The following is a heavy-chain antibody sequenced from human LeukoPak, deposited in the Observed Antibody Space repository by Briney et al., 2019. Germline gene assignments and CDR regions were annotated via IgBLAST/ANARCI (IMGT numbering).Heavy chain of an antibody. Sequence: GASVKVSCKASGYTFTSYGISWVRQAPGQGLEWMGWISAYNGNTNYAQKLQGRATMTTDTSTSTAYMELRSLRSDDTAVYYCARWCRSSTSCYTGYWGQGTLVTVSS. CDR3: ARWCRSSTSCYTGY. CDR2: ISAYNGNT. J-gene: IGHJ4*02. D-gene: IGHD2-2*02. CDR1: GYTFTSYG. V-gene: IGHV1-18*01.